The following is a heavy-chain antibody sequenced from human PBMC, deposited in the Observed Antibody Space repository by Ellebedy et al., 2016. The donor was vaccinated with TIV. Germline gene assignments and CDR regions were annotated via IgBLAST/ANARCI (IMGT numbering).Heavy chain of an antibody. J-gene: IGHJ4*02. CDR2: INPNMGGT. Sequence: AASVKVSCKASGYTFTGYYVHWVRQAPGQGLEWMGWINPNMGGTNYAQKFQGRVTMTRDTSISTAYMELSRLRSDDTAVYYCASQGVGGATFDYWGQGTLVTVSS. V-gene: IGHV1-2*02. CDR3: ASQGVGGATFDY. CDR1: GYTFTGYY. D-gene: IGHD1-26*01.